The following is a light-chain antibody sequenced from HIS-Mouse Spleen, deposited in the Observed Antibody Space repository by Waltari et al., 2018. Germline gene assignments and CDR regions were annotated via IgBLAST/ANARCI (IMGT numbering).Light chain of an antibody. V-gene: IGKV1-5*03. CDR3: QQYNSYSKLT. CDR1: QSISSW. J-gene: IGKJ4*01. Sequence: DIQMTQSPSTLSASGGDRVPITCRASQSISSWLAWYQQKPGKAPKLLIYKASSLESGVPSRFSGSGSGTEFTLTISSLQPDDFATYYCQQYNSYSKLTFGGGTKVEIK. CDR2: KAS.